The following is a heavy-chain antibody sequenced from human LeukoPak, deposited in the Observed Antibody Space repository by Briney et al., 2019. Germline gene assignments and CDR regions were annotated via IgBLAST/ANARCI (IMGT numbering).Heavy chain of an antibody. Sequence: GGSLRLSCAASGFTFSTYAVNWVRQAPGKGLEWVGRIRSKTDGGTTDYAAPVKGRFTISRDDSKNTLYLQMNSLKTEDTAVYYCTTVVYASSGTIEDWGQGTLVTVSS. J-gene: IGHJ4*02. V-gene: IGHV3-15*01. CDR3: TTVVYASSGTIED. D-gene: IGHD3-22*01. CDR1: GFTFSTYA. CDR2: IRSKTDGGTT.